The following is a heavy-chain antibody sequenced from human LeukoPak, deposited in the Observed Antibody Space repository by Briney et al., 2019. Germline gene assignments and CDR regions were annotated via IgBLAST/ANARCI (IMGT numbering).Heavy chain of an antibody. Sequence: GASVKVSCKASGGTFSSCAISWVRQAPGQGLEWMGRIIPIFGTANYAQKFQGRVTITTDESTSTAYMELSSLRSEDTAVYYCARAHCSGGSCERGTFDYWGQGTLVTVSS. CDR2: IIPIFGTA. V-gene: IGHV1-69*05. CDR3: ARAHCSGGSCERGTFDY. D-gene: IGHD2-15*01. CDR1: GGTFSSCA. J-gene: IGHJ4*02.